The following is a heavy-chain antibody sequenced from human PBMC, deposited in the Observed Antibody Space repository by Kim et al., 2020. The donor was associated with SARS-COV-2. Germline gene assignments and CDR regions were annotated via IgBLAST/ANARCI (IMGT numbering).Heavy chain of an antibody. Sequence: TYYNPSLESRVTISVDTSKNQCSLKLSSVTAADTAVYYCARITVTGNFDYWGQGTLVTVSS. CDR3: ARITVTGNFDY. D-gene: IGHD4-17*01. V-gene: IGHV4-31*02. J-gene: IGHJ4*02. CDR2: T.